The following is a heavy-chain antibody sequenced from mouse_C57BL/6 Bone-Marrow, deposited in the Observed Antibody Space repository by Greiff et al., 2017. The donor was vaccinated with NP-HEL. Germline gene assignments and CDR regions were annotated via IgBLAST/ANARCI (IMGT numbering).Heavy chain of an antibody. CDR1: GYTFTSYG. Sequence: QVQLKQSGAELARPGASVKLSCKASGYTFTSYGISWVKQRTGQGLEWIGEIYPRSGNTYYNEKFKGKATLTADKSSSTAYMELRSLTSEDSAVYFCARRDGYGSSPHWYFDVWGTGTTVTVSS. CDR3: ARRDGYGSSPHWYFDV. D-gene: IGHD1-1*01. J-gene: IGHJ1*03. CDR2: IYPRSGNT. V-gene: IGHV1-81*01.